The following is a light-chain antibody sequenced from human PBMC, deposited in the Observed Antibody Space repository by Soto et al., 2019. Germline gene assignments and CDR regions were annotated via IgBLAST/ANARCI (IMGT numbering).Light chain of an antibody. Sequence: QSVLTQPASVSGSPGQSITISCTGTSSDVGCYNYVSWYQQHPGKAPKLLIYEVSNRPSGVSNRFTAYKSGNTASLTISGLQAEDEADYYCNSYTSSTTLVFGGGTKLTFL. CDR1: SSDVGCYNY. CDR3: NSYTSSTTLV. V-gene: IGLV2-14*01. J-gene: IGLJ2*01. CDR2: EVS.